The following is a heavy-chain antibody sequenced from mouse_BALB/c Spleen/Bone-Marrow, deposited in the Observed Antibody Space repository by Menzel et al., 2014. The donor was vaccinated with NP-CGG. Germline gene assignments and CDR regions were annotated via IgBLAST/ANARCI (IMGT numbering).Heavy chain of an antibody. V-gene: IGHV2-9*02. CDR2: IWAGGST. CDR1: GFSLTSYG. D-gene: IGHD1-1*01. Sequence: VQVVESGPGLVAPSQSLSITCTVSGFSLTSYGVHWVRQPPGKVLEWLGVIWAGGSTNYNSALMSRLSISKDNSKSXVFLKMNTLQTDDTAMYYCARGSYYEGALYYWGQGTSVTAS. J-gene: IGHJ4*01. CDR3: ARGSYYEGALYY.